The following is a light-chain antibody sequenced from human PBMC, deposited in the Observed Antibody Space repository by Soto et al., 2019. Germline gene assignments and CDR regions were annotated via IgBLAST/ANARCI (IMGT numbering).Light chain of an antibody. CDR3: SSYAGSNNGV. CDR2: EVI. Sequence: QSVLTQPPSASGSPGQSVTISCTGTSSDVGDYNYVSWYQQHPGTAPKLMIYEVIKRPSGVPDRFSGSKSGNTASLTVSGLQTEDEADYYCSSYAGSNNGVFGGGTKLTVL. J-gene: IGLJ3*02. V-gene: IGLV2-8*01. CDR1: SSDVGDYNY.